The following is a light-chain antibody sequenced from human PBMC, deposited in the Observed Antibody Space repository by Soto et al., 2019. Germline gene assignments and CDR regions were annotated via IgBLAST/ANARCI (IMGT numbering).Light chain of an antibody. CDR2: GAS. Sequence: TQSPSSLSAPVGDRVTITCRASQTISNFLNWYQQKPGQAPRLLIYGASSRATGIPDRFSGSGFGTDFTLAISRLEPEDFAVYYCQQYGSSPPTVGQGPKLEIK. J-gene: IGKJ2*01. CDR1: QTISNF. V-gene: IGKV3-20*01. CDR3: QQYGSSPPT.